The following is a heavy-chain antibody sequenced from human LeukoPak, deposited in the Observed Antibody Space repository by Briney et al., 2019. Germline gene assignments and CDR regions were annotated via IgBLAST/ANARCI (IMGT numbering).Heavy chain of an antibody. V-gene: IGHV3-21*01. J-gene: IGHJ4*02. CDR2: ISGSSSDI. CDR1: ASTFSSYS. Sequence: GGSLRLSCAGSASTFSSYSMNWVRQAPGKGLEWVSSISGSSSDIYYADSVKGRFTISRDNAKNSLYLQMKSLRAEDTAVYYCARRGYHDYSGFDYWGQGTLVTVSS. D-gene: IGHD1-26*01. CDR3: ARRGYHDYSGFDY.